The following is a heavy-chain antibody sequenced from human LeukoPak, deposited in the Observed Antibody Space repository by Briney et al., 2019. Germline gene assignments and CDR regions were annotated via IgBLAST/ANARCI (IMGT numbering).Heavy chain of an antibody. D-gene: IGHD5-24*01. V-gene: IGHV3-30*04. J-gene: IGHJ5*02. Sequence: GGSLRLSCTASGFTFTSYAMHWVRQAPGKGLEWVAVISYDASNKYYADSVKGRFTISRDNSKNTLYLQMNSLRAEDTAVYYCAGRDGYNPWGQGTLVTVSS. CDR2: ISYDASNK. CDR3: AGRDGYNP. CDR1: GFTFTSYA.